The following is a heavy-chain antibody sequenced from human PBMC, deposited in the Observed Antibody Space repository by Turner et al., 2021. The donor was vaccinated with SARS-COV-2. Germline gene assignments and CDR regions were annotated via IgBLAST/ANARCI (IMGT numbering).Heavy chain of an antibody. CDR3: ARTFTAMVRVDY. V-gene: IGHV1-69*01. CDR2: IITIFGTA. J-gene: IGHJ4*02. D-gene: IGHD5-18*01. CDR1: GGTFTSYA. Sequence: QVQLVQSGAEVKKPGSSVTVACKASGGTFTSYAMTWVRQAPGQGLEWMGGIITIFGTANYAQKFQGRVTITADEYTSTVYMDLRSLRSEDTAVYYCARTFTAMVRVDYWGQGTLVTVSS.